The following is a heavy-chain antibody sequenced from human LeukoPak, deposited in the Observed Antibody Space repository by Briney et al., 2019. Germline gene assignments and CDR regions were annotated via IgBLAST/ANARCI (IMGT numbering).Heavy chain of an antibody. J-gene: IGHJ4*02. CDR2: IWYDGSNK. CDR3: ARDAGLYYFDY. D-gene: IGHD3/OR15-3a*01. V-gene: IGHV3-33*01. Sequence: GGSLRLSCAASGFTFSSYGMPWVRQAPGKGLEWVAVIWYDGSNKYYADSVKGRFTISRDNSKNTLYLQMNSLRAEDTAVYYCARDAGLYYFDYWGQGTLVTVSS. CDR1: GFTFSSYG.